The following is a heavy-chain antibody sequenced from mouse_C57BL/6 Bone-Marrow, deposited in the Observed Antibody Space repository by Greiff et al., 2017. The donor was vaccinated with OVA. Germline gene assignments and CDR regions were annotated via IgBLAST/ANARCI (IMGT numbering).Heavy chain of an antibody. D-gene: IGHD2-14*01. CDR2: ISSGSSTI. Sequence: EVKVIESGGGLVKPGGSLKLSRAASGFTFSDYGMHWVRQAPEKGLEWVAYISSGSSTIYYADTVKGRFTISRDNAKNTLFLQMTSLRSEDTAMYYCAIYGYEWGYFDYWGQGTTLTVSS. CDR3: AIYGYEWGYFDY. J-gene: IGHJ2*01. V-gene: IGHV5-17*01. CDR1: GFTFSDYG.